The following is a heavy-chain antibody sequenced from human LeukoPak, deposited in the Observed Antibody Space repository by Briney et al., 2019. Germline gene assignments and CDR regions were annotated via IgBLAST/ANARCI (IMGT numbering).Heavy chain of an antibody. CDR1: GFTFSSYA. Sequence: PGGSLRLSCAASGFTFSSYAMSWVRQAPGKGLEWVSGISGRGGSTYYADSVKGRFTISRDNSKNSLYLQMNSLRAEDTAVYYCAIYGAMDVWGQGTTVTVSS. V-gene: IGHV3-23*01. J-gene: IGHJ6*02. D-gene: IGHD4-17*01. CDR2: ISGRGGST. CDR3: AIYGAMDV.